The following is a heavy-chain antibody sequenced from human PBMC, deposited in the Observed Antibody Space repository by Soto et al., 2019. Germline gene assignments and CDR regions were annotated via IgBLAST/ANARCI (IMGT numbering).Heavy chain of an antibody. V-gene: IGHV3-48*01. CDR2: ISSSSSTI. CDR1: GFTFSSYS. Sequence: GGSLRLSCAASGFTFSSYSMNWVRQAPGKGLEWVSYISSSSSTIYYADSVKGRFTISRDNAKNSLYLQMNSLRAEDTAVYYCARVGSLDYYYMDVWGKGTTVTVSS. D-gene: IGHD6-13*01. J-gene: IGHJ6*03. CDR3: ARVGSLDYYYMDV.